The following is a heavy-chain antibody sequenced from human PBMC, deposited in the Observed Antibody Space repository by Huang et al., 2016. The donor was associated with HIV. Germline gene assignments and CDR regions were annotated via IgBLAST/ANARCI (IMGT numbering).Heavy chain of an antibody. CDR3: AKDLTYTFGRHFDY. CDR1: GFTFGSFG. Sequence: QVQLVESGGGVVQPGGSLRLSCTASGFTFGSFGMHWVRQARGKGLEWVAFISYDGKNYYYADSGRGRFTISRDNSKDTLYLQMNRLRPDDSAVYYCAKDLTYTFGRHFDYWGRGTLVTVSS. D-gene: IGHD3-3*01. CDR2: ISYDGKNY. V-gene: IGHV3-30*02. J-gene: IGHJ4*02.